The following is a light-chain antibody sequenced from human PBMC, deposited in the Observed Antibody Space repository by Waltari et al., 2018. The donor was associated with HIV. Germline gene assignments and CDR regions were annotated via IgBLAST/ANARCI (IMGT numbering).Light chain of an antibody. J-gene: IGKJ2*01. CDR1: QTISTG. CDR2: TTS. V-gene: IGKV1-39*01. Sequence: DVQMTQSPSSLSASVGDRVTITCRASQTISTGLIWYQHKPGRAPRLLIYTTSNLKDGVPSRFSGSGSGTDFSLVIDGLQSDDFATYYCQQSDTLPHTFGQGTRVEI. CDR3: QQSDTLPHT.